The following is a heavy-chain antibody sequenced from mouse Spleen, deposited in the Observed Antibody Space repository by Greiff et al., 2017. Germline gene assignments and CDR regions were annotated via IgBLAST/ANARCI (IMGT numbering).Heavy chain of an antibody. CDR2: ISSGGSYT. D-gene: IGHD4-1*01. Sequence: EVQLVESGGGLVKPGGSLKLSCAASGFTFSSYAMSWVRQTPEKRLEWVATISSGGSYTYYPDSVKGRFTISRDNAKNTLYLQMSSLRSEDTAMYYCARGETGRVFAYWGQGTLVTVSA. J-gene: IGHJ3*01. V-gene: IGHV5-9-3*01. CDR3: ARGETGRVFAY. CDR1: GFTFSSYA.